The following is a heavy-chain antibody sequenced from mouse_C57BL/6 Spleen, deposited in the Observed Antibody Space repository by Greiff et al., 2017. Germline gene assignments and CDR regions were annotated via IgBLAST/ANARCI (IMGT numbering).Heavy chain of an antibody. CDR1: GYTFTDSE. V-gene: IGHV1-15*01. J-gene: IGHJ4*01. CDR3: TSYYGTRYYAMDY. D-gene: IGHD1-1*01. CDR2: IDPETGGT. Sequence: QVQLKESGAELVRPGASVTLSCKASGYTFTDSEMHWVKQTPVHGLEWIGAIDPETGGTASNQKFKGKAILTADKSSSTTYMELRSLTAEDSAVYYCTSYYGTRYYAMDYWGQGTSVTVSS.